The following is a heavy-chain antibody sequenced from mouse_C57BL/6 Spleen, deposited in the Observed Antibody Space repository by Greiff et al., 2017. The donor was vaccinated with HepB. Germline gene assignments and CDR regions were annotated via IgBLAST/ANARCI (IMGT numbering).Heavy chain of an antibody. D-gene: IGHD2-3*01. Sequence: LVKPGASVKMSCKASGYTFTDYYMNWVKQSHGKSLEWIGVINPYNGGTSYNQKFKGKATLTVDKSSSTAYMELNSLTSEDSAVYYCARSPPHNYFDYWGQGTTLTVSS. CDR2: INPYNGGT. V-gene: IGHV1-19*01. J-gene: IGHJ2*01. CDR1: GYTFTDYY. CDR3: ARSPPHNYFDY.